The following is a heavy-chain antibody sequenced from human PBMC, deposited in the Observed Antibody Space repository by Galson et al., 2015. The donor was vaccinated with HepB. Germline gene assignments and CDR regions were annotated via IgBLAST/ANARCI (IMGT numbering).Heavy chain of an antibody. Sequence: ETLSLTCAVHGGSFSAYYWTWVRQPPGKGLEWIGEINHSGSTNYNPSLKSRVTISSDTSNNQFSLNLRSLTAADTAIYYCARSVSSDFYHYYMDLWGRGTAVTVSS. CDR3: ARSVSSDFYHYYMDL. CDR2: INHSGST. J-gene: IGHJ6*03. CDR1: GGSFSAYY. D-gene: IGHD5/OR15-5a*01. V-gene: IGHV4-34*01.